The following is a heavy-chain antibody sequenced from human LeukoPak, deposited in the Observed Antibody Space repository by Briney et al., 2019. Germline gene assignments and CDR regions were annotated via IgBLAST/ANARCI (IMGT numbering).Heavy chain of an antibody. CDR1: GFPFSSYP. D-gene: IGHD1-26*01. V-gene: IGHV3-23*01. J-gene: IGHJ3*02. CDR3: ARDRRVGYSGSYYRHGGAFDI. CDR2: ITASGDST. Sequence: GGSLRLSCAGSGFPFSSYPISWVRQPPGKGLEWVSAITASGDSTYSADSVKGRFTISRDNSKNTLYLQMNSLRAEDTAVYYCARDRRVGYSGSYYRHGGAFDIWGQGTMVTVSS.